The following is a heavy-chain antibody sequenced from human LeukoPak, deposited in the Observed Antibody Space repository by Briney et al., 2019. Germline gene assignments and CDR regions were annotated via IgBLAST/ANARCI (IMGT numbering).Heavy chain of an antibody. Sequence: GGSLRLSCAASGVTVSSNYMSWVRQGPGKGLEWVSVIYSGGSTYYADSVKGRFTISRDNSKNTLYLQMNSLRAEDTAVYYCARDAQWELRAFDVWGQGTMVIVSS. CDR2: IYSGGST. V-gene: IGHV3-53*01. CDR3: ARDAQWELRAFDV. J-gene: IGHJ3*01. D-gene: IGHD1-26*01. CDR1: GVTVSSNY.